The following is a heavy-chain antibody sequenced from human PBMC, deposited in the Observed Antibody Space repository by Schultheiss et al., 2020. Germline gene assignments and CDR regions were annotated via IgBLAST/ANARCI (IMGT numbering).Heavy chain of an antibody. CDR3: ASGTYSSGWYDY. J-gene: IGHJ4*02. CDR2: INPNSGNT. D-gene: IGHD6-19*01. Sequence: ASVKVSCKASGYTFTGYYMHWVRQAPGQGLEWMGWINPNSGNTGYAQKFQGRVTMTRNTSISTAYMELSRLRSDDTAVYYCASGTYSSGWYDYWGQGTLVTVSS. CDR1: GYTFTGYY. V-gene: IGHV1-8*02.